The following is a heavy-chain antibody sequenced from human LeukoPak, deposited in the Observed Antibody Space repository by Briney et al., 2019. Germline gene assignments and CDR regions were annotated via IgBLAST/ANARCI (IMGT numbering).Heavy chain of an antibody. V-gene: IGHV3-49*03. J-gene: IGHJ4*02. D-gene: IGHD3-3*01. Sequence: GGSLRLSCIGSGFTFADYGLSWFRQAPGKGLEWVGFIRGKAFGWTTEYAASVKGRFSMSRDDSKNIAYLQMDNLKTEDTAVYYCSTDFWRLGFDYWGQGTLVTVSS. CDR1: GFTFADYG. CDR2: IRGKAFGWTT. CDR3: STDFWRLGFDY.